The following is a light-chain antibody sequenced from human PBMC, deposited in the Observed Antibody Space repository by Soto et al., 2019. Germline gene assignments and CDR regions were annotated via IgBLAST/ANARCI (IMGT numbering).Light chain of an antibody. Sequence: QSVLTQPASVSGSPGQSITISCTGTSSDVGGYNYVSWYQQHPGKAPKLMIYDVSNRTSGVSNRFSGSKSGNTASLTISGLQGEDEADYYCSSYTSSSTVVFGGGTKLTVL. CDR1: SSDVGGYNY. CDR2: DVS. CDR3: SSYTSSSTVV. J-gene: IGLJ2*01. V-gene: IGLV2-14*01.